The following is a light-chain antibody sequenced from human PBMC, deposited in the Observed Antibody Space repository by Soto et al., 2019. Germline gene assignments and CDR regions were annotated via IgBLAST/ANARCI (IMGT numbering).Light chain of an antibody. V-gene: IGKV3-11*01. CDR1: QSVSSY. J-gene: IGKJ4*01. Sequence: EIMLTQSPATVSLSPGERATLSCRASQSVSSYLAWYEQKPGQAPRLLIYDASNRATGIPARFSGSGSGTDFTLTISSLEPEDFAVYYCQQRSNWPTTFGGGTKVEIK. CDR2: DAS. CDR3: QQRSNWPTT.